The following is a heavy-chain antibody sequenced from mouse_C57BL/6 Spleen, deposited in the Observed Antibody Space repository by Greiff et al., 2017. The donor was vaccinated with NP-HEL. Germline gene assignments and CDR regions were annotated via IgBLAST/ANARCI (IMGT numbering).Heavy chain of an antibody. V-gene: IGHV5-6*02. CDR1: GFTFSSYG. J-gene: IGHJ4*01. D-gene: IGHD4-1*01. CDR3: ARKMLTGTFYAMDY. CDR2: ISSGGSYT. Sequence: DVMLVESGGDLVKPGGSLKLSCAASGFTFSSYGMSWVRQTPDKRLEWVATISSGGSYTYYPDSVKGRFTISRDNAKNTLYLQMSSLKSEDTAMYYCARKMLTGTFYAMDYWGQGTSVTVSS.